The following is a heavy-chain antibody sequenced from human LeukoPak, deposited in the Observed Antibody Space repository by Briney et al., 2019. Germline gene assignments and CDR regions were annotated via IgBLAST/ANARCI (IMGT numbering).Heavy chain of an antibody. CDR2: IASDGSHT. J-gene: IGHJ3*02. V-gene: IGHV3-30-3*01. CDR3: ARERQDTVIHSGAFDI. Sequence: GGSLRLSCAASGFTFSNYFMHWVRQAPGKGLEWVADIASDGSHTFYVESVKGRFTISRDNSKNTLYLQMHSLGPEDTAVYFCARERQDTVIHSGAFDIWGRGTMVTVSS. CDR1: GFTFSNYF. D-gene: IGHD2-21*02.